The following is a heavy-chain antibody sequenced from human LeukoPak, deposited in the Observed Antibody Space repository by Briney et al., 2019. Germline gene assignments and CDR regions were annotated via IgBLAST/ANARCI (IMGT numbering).Heavy chain of an antibody. J-gene: IGHJ5*02. Sequence: GGSLRLSCAASGFTFSSYWMSWVRQAPGKGLEWASAISGSGGTTYYADSVKGRFTISRDNAKNTLYLQMNSLRAEDTAVYYCAKGITVAVFDPWGQGTLVTVSS. CDR1: GFTFSSYW. CDR2: ISGSGGTT. V-gene: IGHV3-23*01. D-gene: IGHD2-15*01. CDR3: AKGITVAVFDP.